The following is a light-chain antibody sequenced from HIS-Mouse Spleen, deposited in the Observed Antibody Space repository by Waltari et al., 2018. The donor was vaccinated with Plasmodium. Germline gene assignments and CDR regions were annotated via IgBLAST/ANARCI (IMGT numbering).Light chain of an antibody. J-gene: IGKJ3*01. CDR3: QQYNNWSFT. CDR1: QSVSSN. CDR2: GAS. V-gene: IGKV3-15*01. Sequence: ELVRTQSTATLSVSPGERATRSSRASQSVSSNLAWYQQKPGQAPRLLIYGASTRATGIPARFSGSGSGTEFTLTISSLQSEDFAVYYCQQYNNWSFTFGPGTKVDIK.